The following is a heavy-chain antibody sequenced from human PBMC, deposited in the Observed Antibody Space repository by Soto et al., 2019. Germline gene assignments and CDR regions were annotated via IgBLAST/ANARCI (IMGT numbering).Heavy chain of an antibody. CDR1: GFTFTSSA. Sequence: VASVKVSCKASGFTFTSSAMQWVRQARGQRLEWIGWIVVGSGNTNYAQKFQERVTITRDMSTSTAYMELSSLRSEDTAVYYCAADTGSSSWYVLPLWGQGTLVTVSS. CDR2: IVVGSGNT. J-gene: IGHJ4*02. D-gene: IGHD6-13*01. V-gene: IGHV1-58*02. CDR3: AADTGSSSWYVLPL.